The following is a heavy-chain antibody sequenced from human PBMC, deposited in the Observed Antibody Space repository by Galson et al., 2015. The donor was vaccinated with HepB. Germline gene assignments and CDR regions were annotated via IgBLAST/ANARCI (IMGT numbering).Heavy chain of an antibody. CDR3: ARLSKMDRNDGYTHEP. J-gene: IGHJ5*02. CDR2: IHSDVAP. Sequence: SETLSLTCTVSGGSISPYFWSWVRQPPGKGLEWIAYIHSDVAPNYNPSLRTRVTISLDASKSQFSLKLKSVTAADTAVYFCARLSKMDRNDGYTHEPWGQGTLVTVSS. V-gene: IGHV4-59*08. CDR1: GGSISPYF. D-gene: IGHD5-24*01.